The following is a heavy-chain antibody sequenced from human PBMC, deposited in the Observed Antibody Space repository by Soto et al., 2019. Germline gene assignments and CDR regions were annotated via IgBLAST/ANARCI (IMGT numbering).Heavy chain of an antibody. V-gene: IGHV4-61*01. CDR3: ARVVITIFGDAFDI. D-gene: IGHD3-10*02. J-gene: IGHJ3*02. Sequence: QVQLQESGPGLAKPSETLSLTCTVSGGSVSSGSYYWSWIWQPPGKGLEWIGYIYYSGSTNYNPYLQSRVTISVDTSKNQFSLKLSSVTAADTAVYYCARVVITIFGDAFDIWGQGTMVTVSS. CDR1: GGSVSSGSYY. CDR2: IYYSGST.